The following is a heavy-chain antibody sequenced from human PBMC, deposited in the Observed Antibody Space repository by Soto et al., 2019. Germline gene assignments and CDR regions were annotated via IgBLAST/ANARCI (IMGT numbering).Heavy chain of an antibody. CDR2: IWYDGSNK. V-gene: IGHV3-33*01. D-gene: IGHD2-2*02. Sequence: GSLRLSCAASGFTFSSYGMHWVRQAPGKGLEWVAVIWYDGSNKYYADSVKGRFTISRDNSKNTLYLQMNSLRAEDTAVYYCARDQGVVVPAAILWYYYYYGMDVWGQGTTVTVSS. CDR3: ARDQGVVVPAAILWYYYYYGMDV. J-gene: IGHJ6*02. CDR1: GFTFSSYG.